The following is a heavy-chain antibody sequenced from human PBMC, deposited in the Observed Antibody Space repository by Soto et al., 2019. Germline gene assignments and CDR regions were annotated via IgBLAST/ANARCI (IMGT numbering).Heavy chain of an antibody. V-gene: IGHV2-5*02. Sequence: ITLKESGPTLVKPTQTLTLTCTYSGFSINSAAVGVGWVRQPPGKALEWLALIYGDDDQRYTPSLKGRLTITQDTSKNQVFLRITNLDPVDTATYYCAHNDDYANESFRNWGQGTLVIVSS. CDR3: AHNDDYANESFRN. CDR1: GFSINSAAVG. CDR2: IYGDDDQ. J-gene: IGHJ1*01. D-gene: IGHD4-17*01.